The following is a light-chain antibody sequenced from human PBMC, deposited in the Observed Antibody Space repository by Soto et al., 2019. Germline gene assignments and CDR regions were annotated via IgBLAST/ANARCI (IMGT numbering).Light chain of an antibody. CDR1: NSDVGGYNY. Sequence: QSALTQPASVSGSPGQSIAISCTGTNSDVGGYNYVSWYQHHPGKAPKLMIYEVSNRPSGVSNRFSGSKSGNTASLTISGLQAGDEADYYCSSYTTSTTWVFGGGTKLTVL. CDR2: EVS. CDR3: SSYTTSTTWV. V-gene: IGLV2-14*01. J-gene: IGLJ3*02.